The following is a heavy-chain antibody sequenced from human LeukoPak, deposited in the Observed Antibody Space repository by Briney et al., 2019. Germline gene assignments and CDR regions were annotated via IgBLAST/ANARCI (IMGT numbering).Heavy chain of an antibody. D-gene: IGHD6-19*01. Sequence: GGSLRLSCAASGFTFSSYEMNWVRQAPGKGLEWVSYISSSGSTIYYADSVKGRFTISRDNAKNSLYLQMNSLRAEDTAVYYCASISIAVAGQHNYFDYWGQGPWSPSPQ. CDR1: GFTFSSYE. V-gene: IGHV3-48*03. CDR3: ASISIAVAGQHNYFDY. CDR2: ISSSGSTI. J-gene: IGHJ4*02.